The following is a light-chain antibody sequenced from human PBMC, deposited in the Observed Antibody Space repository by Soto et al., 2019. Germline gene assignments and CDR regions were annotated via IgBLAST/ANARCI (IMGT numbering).Light chain of an antibody. CDR3: QQYATSPQT. V-gene: IGKV3-20*01. Sequence: PGERATLSCWASQSVTNSYLAWYQQKPGQAPRLLIYGASNRATGIPDRFSGSGSGTDFTLTITRLEPEDFVVYYCQQYATSPQTFGQGTKVDIK. J-gene: IGKJ1*01. CDR2: GAS. CDR1: QSVTNSY.